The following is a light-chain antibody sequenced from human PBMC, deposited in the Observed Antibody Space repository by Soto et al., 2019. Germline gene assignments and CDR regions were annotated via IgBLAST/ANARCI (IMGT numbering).Light chain of an antibody. CDR2: GAS. Sequence: EIVMTQSPATLSVSPGERATLSCRASQGVSSNLAWYQQKPGQAPRLLIYGASTRATGIPARFSGSGSGTEFTPTISSLKSEDFAVYYCQEYNTWPQWMFGQGTKVEIK. V-gene: IGKV3-15*01. CDR1: QGVSSN. J-gene: IGKJ1*01. CDR3: QEYNTWPQWM.